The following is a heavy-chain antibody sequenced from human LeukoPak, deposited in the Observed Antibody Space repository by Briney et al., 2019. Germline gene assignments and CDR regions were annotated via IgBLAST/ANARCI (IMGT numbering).Heavy chain of an antibody. CDR1: GGSISSSSYY. J-gene: IGHJ4*02. D-gene: IGHD6-19*01. CDR2: IYYSGCT. CDR3: ARDYSSLSGFDY. Sequence: SETLSLTCTVSGGSISSSSYYWGWIRQPPGKGLEWIGSIYYSGCTYYNPSLKSRVTISVDTSKNQFSLKLSSVTAADTAVYYCARDYSSLSGFDYWGQGTLVTVSS. V-gene: IGHV4-39*02.